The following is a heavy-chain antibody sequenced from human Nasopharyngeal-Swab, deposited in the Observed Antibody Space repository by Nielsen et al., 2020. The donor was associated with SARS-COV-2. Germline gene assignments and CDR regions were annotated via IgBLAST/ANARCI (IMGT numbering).Heavy chain of an antibody. V-gene: IGHV1-46*01. CDR3: ARRSGQVALFDY. J-gene: IGHJ4*02. CDR2: INPSGGST. D-gene: IGHD3-3*01. Sequence: ASVKVSCKASGYTFTNYGITWVRQAPGQGLEWMGIINPSGGSTSYAQKFQGRVTMTRDTSTSTVYMELSSLRSEDTAVYYCARRSGQVALFDYWGQGTLVTVSS. CDR1: GYTFTNYG.